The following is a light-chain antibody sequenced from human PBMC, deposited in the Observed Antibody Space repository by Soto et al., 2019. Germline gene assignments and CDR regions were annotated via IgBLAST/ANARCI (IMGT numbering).Light chain of an antibody. J-gene: IGKJ2*01. V-gene: IGKV1-33*01. CDR1: QDISNF. CDR3: QQYYNLPPT. Sequence: DIQMTQSPSSLSASVGDRVTITCQASQDISNFVSWYQQKPGKAPKLLIYYASDLETGVPSRFGGSGSGTYFTFTISSLQPEDIATYSCQQYYNLPPTFGQGTRLDIK. CDR2: YAS.